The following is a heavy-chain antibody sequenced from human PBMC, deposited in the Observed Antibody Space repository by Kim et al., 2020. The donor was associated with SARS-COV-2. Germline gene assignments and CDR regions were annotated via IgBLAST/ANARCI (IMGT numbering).Heavy chain of an antibody. CDR2: TA. D-gene: IGHD2-15*01. J-gene: IGHJ6*02. Sequence: TANYAQQFQGRVTIPADESTSTAYMELSSLRSEDTAVYYCARMGGGMDVWGQGTTVTVSS. CDR3: ARMGGGMDV. V-gene: IGHV1-69*01.